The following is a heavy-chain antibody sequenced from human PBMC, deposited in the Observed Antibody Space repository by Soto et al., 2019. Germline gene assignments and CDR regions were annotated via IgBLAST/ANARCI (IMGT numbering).Heavy chain of an antibody. V-gene: IGHV4-31*02. Sequence: SLPRSVAGGSSSSVGFYRSLIRQHPGKGLEWIGYIFYSGSTYYNPSLKSRVSISVDTSKNQFSLKLSSVTAADTAVYYCARVQRDAATGHFDYWGQGILVTSPQ. CDR3: ARVQRDAATGHFDY. D-gene: IGHD6-25*01. CDR1: GGSSSSVGFY. J-gene: IGHJ4*02. CDR2: IFYSGST.